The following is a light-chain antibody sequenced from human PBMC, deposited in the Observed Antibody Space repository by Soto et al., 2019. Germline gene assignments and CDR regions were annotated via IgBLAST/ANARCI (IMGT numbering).Light chain of an antibody. CDR1: QDISTL. CDR3: QQYAHLPLT. V-gene: IGKV1-33*01. Sequence: DIRMTQSPSSLSASVGDRVIITCQANQDISTLLNWFQQKPGKATKLLISDASILESGVPSRVSGSGSGTDFTFTITRLQPEDFATYYCQQYAHLPLTFGGGTKVEIK. J-gene: IGKJ4*01. CDR2: DAS.